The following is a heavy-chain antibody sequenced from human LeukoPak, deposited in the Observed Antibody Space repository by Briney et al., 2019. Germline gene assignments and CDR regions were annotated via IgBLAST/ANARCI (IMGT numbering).Heavy chain of an antibody. CDR3: SRNGRGDSPG. Sequence: PGRSLRLSCAASGFTVSNNYMRWVRQAPGKGLEWVALIFSGGSTHYADSVRGRFTISRDSSKNTLYLQMNNLRVEDTAVYYCSRNGRGDSPGWGQGTLVTVSS. CDR2: IFSGGST. J-gene: IGHJ4*02. CDR1: GFTVSNNY. D-gene: IGHD5-18*01. V-gene: IGHV3-53*01.